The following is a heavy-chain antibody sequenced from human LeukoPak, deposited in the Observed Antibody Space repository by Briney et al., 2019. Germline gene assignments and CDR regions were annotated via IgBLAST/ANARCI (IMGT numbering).Heavy chain of an antibody. CDR2: INHSGST. D-gene: IGHD1-1*01. Sequence: SETLSLTCAVYGGSFSGYYWSWIRQPPGKGLEWIGEINHSGSTNYNPSLKSRVTISVDTSKNQFSLKLSSVTAADTAVYYCARINWNDLYYFDYWGQGTLVTVSS. CDR3: ARINWNDLYYFDY. J-gene: IGHJ4*02. V-gene: IGHV4-34*01. CDR1: GGSFSGYY.